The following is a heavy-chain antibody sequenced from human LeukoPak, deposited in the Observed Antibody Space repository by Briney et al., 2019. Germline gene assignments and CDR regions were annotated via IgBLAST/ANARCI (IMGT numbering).Heavy chain of an antibody. Sequence: ASVKVSCKASGYTFTGYYMHWVRQAPGQGLEWMGWINPNSGGTNYAQKFQGRVTMTRDTSISTAYMELSRLRSDDTAVYYCARRTIIVATIGASAFDIWGQGTMVTVSS. D-gene: IGHD5-12*01. J-gene: IGHJ3*02. CDR3: ARRTIIVATIGASAFDI. CDR2: INPNSGGT. V-gene: IGHV1-2*02. CDR1: GYTFTGYY.